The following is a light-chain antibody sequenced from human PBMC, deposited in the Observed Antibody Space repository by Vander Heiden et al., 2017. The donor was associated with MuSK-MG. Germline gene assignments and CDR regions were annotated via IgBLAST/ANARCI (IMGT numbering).Light chain of an antibody. CDR3: QQYDNLPPGT. J-gene: IGKJ4*01. Sequence: DIQMTQSPSSLSASVGDRVTITCRASQDINNYLNWYQQKPGKAPNLLIYDASYLETGVPSRFSGKGSGTDFTFTISSLQPDDIAAHYCQQYDNLPPGTFGGGTKVEIK. CDR2: DAS. V-gene: IGKV1-33*01. CDR1: QDINNY.